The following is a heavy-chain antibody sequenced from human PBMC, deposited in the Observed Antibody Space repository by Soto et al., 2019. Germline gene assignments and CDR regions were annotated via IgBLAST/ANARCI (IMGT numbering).Heavy chain of an antibody. D-gene: IGHD2-15*01. Sequence: QVQLQQWGAGLLKPSETLSLTCAVYGGSFSGYYWSWIRQPTGKGLEWIGEINHSGSTNYNPSLKSRVTISVDTSKNQFSLKLSSVTAADTAVYYCASRVVVAATIDYWGQGTLVTVSS. V-gene: IGHV4-34*01. CDR1: GGSFSGYY. CDR2: INHSGST. CDR3: ASRVVVAATIDY. J-gene: IGHJ4*02.